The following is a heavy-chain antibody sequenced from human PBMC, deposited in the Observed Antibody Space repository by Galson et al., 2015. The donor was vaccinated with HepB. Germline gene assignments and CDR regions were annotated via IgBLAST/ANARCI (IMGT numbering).Heavy chain of an antibody. CDR2: IRWDRGGI. D-gene: IGHD1-26*01. Sequence: SLRLSCAASGFTFGCYSMHWVRQAPGKGLEWVSGIRWDRGGICYADSVKGRFTISRDNAKNSLYLQMNSLRAEDTALYYCAKEMGWGAASGMDVWGQGTTVTVSS. CDR3: AKEMGWGAASGMDV. V-gene: IGHV3-9*01. CDR1: GFTFGCYS. J-gene: IGHJ6*02.